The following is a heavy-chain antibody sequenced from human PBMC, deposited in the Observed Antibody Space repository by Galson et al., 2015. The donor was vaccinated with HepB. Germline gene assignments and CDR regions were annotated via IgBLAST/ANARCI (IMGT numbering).Heavy chain of an antibody. V-gene: IGHV1-69*13. Sequence: SVKVSCKASGGTFSTYAISWVRQAPGQGLEWMGGITPIFGTANYAQKFQGRVTITADESSRTAYMELSSLRFEDTAVYYCAREGIAAATNPVDYWGQGTQVTVSS. D-gene: IGHD6-13*01. J-gene: IGHJ4*02. CDR2: ITPIFGTA. CDR1: GGTFSTYA. CDR3: AREGIAAATNPVDY.